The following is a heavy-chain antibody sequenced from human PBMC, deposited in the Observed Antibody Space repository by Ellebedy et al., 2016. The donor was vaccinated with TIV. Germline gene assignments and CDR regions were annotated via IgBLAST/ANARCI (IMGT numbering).Heavy chain of an antibody. CDR1: GFPLSTYT. V-gene: IGHV3-21*01. CDR2: IDPSGTSV. J-gene: IGHJ4*02. D-gene: IGHD3-10*01. CDR3: ATEFYYRSMY. Sequence: GESLKISCEVSGFPLSTYTMNWVRQTPRTGLERVGSIDPSGTSVFQPDSLRGRFTLSRDNAKNSLFLEMSSLRVEDTAIYYCATEFYYRSMYWGQGTLVTVSS.